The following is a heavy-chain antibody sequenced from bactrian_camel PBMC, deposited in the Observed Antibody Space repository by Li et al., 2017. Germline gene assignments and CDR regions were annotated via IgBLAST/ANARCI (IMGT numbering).Heavy chain of an antibody. CDR3: AADLRWCRSGYFDPHGRVGY. V-gene: IGHV3S53*01. J-gene: IGHJ4*01. D-gene: IGHD2*01. Sequence: HVQLVESGGGSVQAGGSLRLSCTASRGTYYMGWFRQAPGKEREGVAAIDGDGNLSYSDSVKGRFTISRDDNQRTIYLQMNSLEPEDTAIYYCAADLRWCRSGYFDPHGRVGYWGQGTQVTVS. CDR1: RGTYY. CDR2: IDGDGNL.